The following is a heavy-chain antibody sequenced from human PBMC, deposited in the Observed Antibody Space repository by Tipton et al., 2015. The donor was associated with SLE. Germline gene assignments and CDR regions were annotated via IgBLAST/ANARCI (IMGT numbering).Heavy chain of an antibody. CDR1: GFSFRSFW. J-gene: IGHJ6*03. CDR3: ARDGTPPYYYYYMDV. Sequence: SLRLSCLASGFSFRSFWMHWVRQAPGKGLVWVSSISTDGSTTSYADSVKGRFTISRDDAKSTLYLQMNSLRAEDSAVYYCARDGTPPYYYYYMDVWGKGTTVTVSS. CDR2: ISTDGSTT. V-gene: IGHV3-74*01.